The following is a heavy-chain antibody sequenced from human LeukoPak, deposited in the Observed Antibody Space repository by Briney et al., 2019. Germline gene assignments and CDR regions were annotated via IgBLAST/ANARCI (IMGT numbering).Heavy chain of an antibody. CDR2: IYDTGST. D-gene: IGHD3-3*01. Sequence: PSETLSLTCTVSGDSIRSNNYYWGWIRQPPGKGLEWIGSIYDTGSTFYNSSLKSRVIISVDTSKNQFSLKLSSVTAADTAVYYCQSRFLEWLLDYWGQGTLVTVSS. J-gene: IGHJ4*02. CDR1: GDSIRSNNYY. V-gene: IGHV4-39*01. CDR3: QSRFLEWLLDY.